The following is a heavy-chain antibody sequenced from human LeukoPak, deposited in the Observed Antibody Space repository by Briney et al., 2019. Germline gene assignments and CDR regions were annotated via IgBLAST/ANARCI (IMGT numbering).Heavy chain of an antibody. Sequence: SVKVSCKASGGTFSSYAISWVRQAPGQGLEWMGGIIPIFGTANYAQKFQGRVTITADESTSTAFMELSSLRFEDTAVYYCAREWGLESSGFYYAYWGQGTLVTVSS. CDR1: GGTFSSYA. D-gene: IGHD3-22*01. V-gene: IGHV1-69*13. J-gene: IGHJ4*02. CDR3: AREWGLESSGFYYAY. CDR2: IIPIFGTA.